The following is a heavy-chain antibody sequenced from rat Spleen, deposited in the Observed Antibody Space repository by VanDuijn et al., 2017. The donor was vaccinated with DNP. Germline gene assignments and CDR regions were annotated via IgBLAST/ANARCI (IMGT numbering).Heavy chain of an antibody. D-gene: IGHD1-1*01. CDR2: MWNSGST. CDR3: TSYYSGDFHY. J-gene: IGHJ2*01. CDR1: GFSLTDYS. V-gene: IGHV2S63*01. Sequence: EVQLKESGPGLVQPSQTLSLTCTVSGFSLTDYSVHWVRQPPGKGLEWMGVMWNSGSTAYNSALKSRLSISRDTSKSQVFLKMNSLQTEDTAIYYCTSYYSGDFHYWGQGVMVTVSS.